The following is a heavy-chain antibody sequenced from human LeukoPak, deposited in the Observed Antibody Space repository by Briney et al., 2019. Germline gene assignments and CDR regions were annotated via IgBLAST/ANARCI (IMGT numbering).Heavy chain of an antibody. CDR1: GFTVSSNY. J-gene: IGHJ4*02. Sequence: GGSLRLSCAASGFTVSSNYMSRVRQAPGKGLEWVSVIYSGGSTYYADSVKGRFTISRDNSKNTLYLQMNSLKTEDTAVYYCTRPSDYYGSGSYRDYWGQGTLVTVSS. D-gene: IGHD3-10*01. CDR2: IYSGGST. V-gene: IGHV3-53*01. CDR3: TRPSDYYGSGSYRDY.